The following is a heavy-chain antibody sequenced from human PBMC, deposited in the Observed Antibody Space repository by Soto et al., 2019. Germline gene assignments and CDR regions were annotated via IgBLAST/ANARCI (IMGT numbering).Heavy chain of an antibody. J-gene: IGHJ6*02. CDR3: ARWMDFGYYYGMDV. CDR1: GFTFSSYG. D-gene: IGHD2-2*03. CDR2: IWYDGSNK. V-gene: IGHV3-33*01. Sequence: PGGSLRLSCAASGFTFSSYGMHWVRQAPGKGLEWVAVIWYDGSNKYYADSVKGRFTISRDNSKNTLYLQMNSLRAEDTAVYYCARWMDFGYYYGMDVWGQGTTVTVS.